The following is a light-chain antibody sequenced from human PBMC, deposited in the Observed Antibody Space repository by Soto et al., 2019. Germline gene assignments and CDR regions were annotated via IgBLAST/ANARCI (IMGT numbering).Light chain of an antibody. CDR2: EVS. J-gene: IGLJ1*01. V-gene: IGLV2-8*01. Sequence: QSALTQPPSASGSPGQSVTISRTGTSSDVGGYTYVSWYQQHPGKAPKLMIYEVSKRPSGVPDRFSGSKSGNTASLTVSGLQAEDEADYYCSSYAGITPYVFGTGTKVTV. CDR1: SSDVGGYTY. CDR3: SSYAGITPYV.